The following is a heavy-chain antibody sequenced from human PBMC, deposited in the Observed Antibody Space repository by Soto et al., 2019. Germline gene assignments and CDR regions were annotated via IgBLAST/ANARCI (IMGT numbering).Heavy chain of an antibody. Sequence: ASVKVSCKASGYTFTSYYMHWVRQAPGQGLEWMGIINPSGGSTSYAQKFQGRVTMTRDTSTSTVYMELSSLRSEDTAVYYCARDRGRDGYNASTWGMDVWGQGTRVTVSS. CDR2: INPSGGST. CDR3: ARDRGRDGYNASTWGMDV. J-gene: IGHJ6*02. V-gene: IGHV1-46*01. CDR1: GYTFTSYY. D-gene: IGHD5-12*01.